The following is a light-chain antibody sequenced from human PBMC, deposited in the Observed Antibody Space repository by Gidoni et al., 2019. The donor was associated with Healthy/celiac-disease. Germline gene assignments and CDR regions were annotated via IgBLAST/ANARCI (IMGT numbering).Light chain of an antibody. CDR2: QDS. Sequence: SYELTQPPSVPVPPGQTASITCSGDKLGDKYACWYQQKPGQSPVLVIYQDSKRPSGIPERFSGSNSGNTATLTISGTQAMDEADYYCQAWDSSSYVVFGGGTKLTVL. CDR1: KLGDKY. J-gene: IGLJ2*01. V-gene: IGLV3-1*01. CDR3: QAWDSSSYVV.